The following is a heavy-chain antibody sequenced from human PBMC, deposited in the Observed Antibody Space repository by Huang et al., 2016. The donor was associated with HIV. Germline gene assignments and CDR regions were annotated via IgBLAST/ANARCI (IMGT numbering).Heavy chain of an antibody. D-gene: IGHD5-18*01. V-gene: IGHV3-48*01. Sequence: EVHLVESGVGLVQPGGSLRLSCAASGFTFSSYSMNWVRQTPGKGLEWVSYIRSTGSAKYYAASVKDRFTISRDNANNSWYLQMNSLRAEDAGVYFCAMGYGPFDFWGQGTLVTVSS. CDR1: GFTFSSYS. CDR3: AMGYGPFDF. CDR2: IRSTGSAK. J-gene: IGHJ4*02.